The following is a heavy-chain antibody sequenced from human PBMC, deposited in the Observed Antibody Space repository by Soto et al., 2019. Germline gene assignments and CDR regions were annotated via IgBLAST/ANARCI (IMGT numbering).Heavy chain of an antibody. CDR3: ARWGSGGRDDGDEQFVYDGIDG. CDR2: IIPIFGTA. D-gene: IGHD4-17*01. CDR1: GGTFSSYA. J-gene: IGHJ6*02. Sequence: SVPVSCKASGGTFSSYAISWVRQAPGQGLEWMGGIIPIFGTANYAQKFQGRVTITADESTSTAYMELSSLRSEDTAVYYCARWGSGGRDDGDEQFVYDGIDGWGQGTKVTVS. V-gene: IGHV1-69*13.